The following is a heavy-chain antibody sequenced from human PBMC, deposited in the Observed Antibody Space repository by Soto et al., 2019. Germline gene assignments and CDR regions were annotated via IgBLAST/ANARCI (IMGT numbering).Heavy chain of an antibody. V-gene: IGHV1-18*01. J-gene: IGHJ4*02. CDR2: ISAYNGNT. CDR3: ARDQDIVVVPAANPFDY. Sequence: ASVKVSCKAPGYTLTSYGISRVRQAPGQGLEWMGWISAYNGNTNYAQKLQGRVTMTTDTSTSTAYMELRSLRSDDTAVYYCARDQDIVVVPAANPFDYWGQGTLVTVSS. D-gene: IGHD2-2*01. CDR1: GYTLTSYG.